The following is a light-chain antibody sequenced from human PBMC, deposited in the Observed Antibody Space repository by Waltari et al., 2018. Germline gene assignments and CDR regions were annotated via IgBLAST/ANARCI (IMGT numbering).Light chain of an antibody. CDR2: AAS. Sequence: GRASQGISRYLAWYQQKPGQAPRLLIYAASNRATGIPPRFSGSGSGTDFSLTISGLEPEDSAVYYCQHHFRLPATFGQGTNVEIK. CDR3: QHHFRLPAT. V-gene: IGKV3D-11*01. CDR1: QGISRY. J-gene: IGKJ1*01.